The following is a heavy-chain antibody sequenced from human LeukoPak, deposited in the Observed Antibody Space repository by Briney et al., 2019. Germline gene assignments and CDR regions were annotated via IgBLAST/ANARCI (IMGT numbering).Heavy chain of an antibody. V-gene: IGHV3-23*01. CDR3: VKVFADYEPGAFDY. CDR1: GFTFSSYG. D-gene: IGHD4-17*01. Sequence: GGSLRLSCAASGFTFSSYGMSWVRQAPGKGLEWVSAISGSGGSTYYADSVKGRFTISRDNSKNTLYLQMNSLRAEDTAVYYCVKVFADYEPGAFDYWGQGTLVTVSS. CDR2: ISGSGGST. J-gene: IGHJ4*02.